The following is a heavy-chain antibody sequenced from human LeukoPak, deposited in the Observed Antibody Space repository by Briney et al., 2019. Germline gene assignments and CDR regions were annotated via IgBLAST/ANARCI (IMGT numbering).Heavy chain of an antibody. D-gene: IGHD3-22*01. J-gene: IGHJ3*02. V-gene: IGHV4-59*08. CDR1: GGSISSYY. Sequence: PSETLSLTCTVSGGSISSYYWSWIRQPPGKGLEWMGDIYYSGSTNYNPSLKSRVTISVDTSKNQFSLKLRSVTAADTAVYYCARHVILIDSSGYEAGAFDIWGQGTMVTVSS. CDR2: IYYSGST. CDR3: ARHVILIDSSGYEAGAFDI.